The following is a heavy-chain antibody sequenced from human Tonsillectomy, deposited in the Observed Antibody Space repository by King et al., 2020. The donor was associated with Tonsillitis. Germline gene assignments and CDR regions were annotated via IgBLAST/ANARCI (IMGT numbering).Heavy chain of an antibody. CDR1: GESFSGHY. J-gene: IGHJ6*03. V-gene: IGHV4-34*01. D-gene: IGHD3-3*01. Sequence: VQLQQWGAGLLKPSETLSLTCAVYGESFSGHYCSWIRQTPGKGLEWIGEINHSGSTNYNPSLKSRVTILVDTSKNQFSLKLSSVTAADTAIYYCARLKSITIFGVLTHYYYYMDVWGKGTTVTVS. CDR3: ARLKSITIFGVLTHYYYYMDV. CDR2: INHSGST.